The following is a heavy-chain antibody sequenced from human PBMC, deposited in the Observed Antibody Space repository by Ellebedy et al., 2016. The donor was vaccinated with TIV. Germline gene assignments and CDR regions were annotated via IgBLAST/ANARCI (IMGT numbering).Heavy chain of an antibody. CDR2: IHYSGSA. V-gene: IGHV4-59*01. J-gene: IGHJ6*03. D-gene: IGHD6-19*01. CDR1: GDSISPYY. Sequence: MPSETLSLTCTVSGDSISPYYWNWIRQPPGKGLEWIGYIHYSGSANYNPSLKSRVTISVDTSKNQFSLKLNSVTAADTAVYYCARTRGSGWSSYYMDVWGKGTTVTVSS. CDR3: ARTRGSGWSSYYMDV.